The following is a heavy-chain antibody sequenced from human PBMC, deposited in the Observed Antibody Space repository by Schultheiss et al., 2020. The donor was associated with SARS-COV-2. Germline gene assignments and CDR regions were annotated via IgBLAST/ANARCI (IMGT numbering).Heavy chain of an antibody. CDR1: GFTFSSYW. CDR3: ARGLVVVATNWFDP. Sequence: GGSLRLSCAASGFTFSSYWMSWVRQAPGKGLEWVANIKQDGSEKYYVDSVKGRFTISRDNAKNSLYLQMNNLRAEDTAVYYCARGLVVVATNWFDPWGQGTLVTVSS. D-gene: IGHD2-15*01. V-gene: IGHV3-7*01. J-gene: IGHJ5*02. CDR2: IKQDGSEK.